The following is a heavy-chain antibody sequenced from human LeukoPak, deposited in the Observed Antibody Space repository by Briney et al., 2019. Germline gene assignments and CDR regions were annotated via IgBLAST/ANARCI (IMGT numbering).Heavy chain of an antibody. D-gene: IGHD6-13*01. Sequence: EKPLHISSLASGYSFTSFWIGCVRQMPAKGLEWRGMSNPGDSDTSYSPSFQGQVTISADTSISTSSLQWSSLNASDTAMYYCARQGRGYSSSWYWFFDLWGHGTLVTVSS. CDR2: SNPGDSDT. J-gene: IGHJ2*01. V-gene: IGHV5-51*01. CDR1: GYSFTSFW. CDR3: ARQGRGYSSSWYWFFDL.